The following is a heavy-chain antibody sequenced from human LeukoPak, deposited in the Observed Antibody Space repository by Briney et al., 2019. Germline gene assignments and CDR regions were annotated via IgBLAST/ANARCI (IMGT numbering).Heavy chain of an antibody. Sequence: PGGSLRLSCAASGFTFDDYAMHWVRQAPGKGLEWVSSISWNGGRRDYADSVKGRFTISRDNSKNTLYLQMNSLRAEDTAVYYCARGPRRGYSGYDEIRWGQGTLVTVSS. D-gene: IGHD5-12*01. J-gene: IGHJ4*02. CDR3: ARGPRRGYSGYDEIR. CDR1: GFTFDDYA. CDR2: ISWNGGRR. V-gene: IGHV3-9*01.